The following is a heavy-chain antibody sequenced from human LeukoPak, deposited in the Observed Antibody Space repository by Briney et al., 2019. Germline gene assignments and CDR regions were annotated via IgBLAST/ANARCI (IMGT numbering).Heavy chain of an antibody. J-gene: IGHJ4*02. CDR1: GFTFSDYY. Sequence: PGGSLRLSCAASGFTFSDYYMSWIRQAPGKGLEWVANINEDGSAKYYVDSVKGRFTISRDNAKRSLDLQVNSLRAEDTAVYYCTRSRRDGNDYWGQGTLVTVSS. CDR3: TRSRRDGNDY. V-gene: IGHV3-7*01. CDR2: INEDGSAK. D-gene: IGHD5-24*01.